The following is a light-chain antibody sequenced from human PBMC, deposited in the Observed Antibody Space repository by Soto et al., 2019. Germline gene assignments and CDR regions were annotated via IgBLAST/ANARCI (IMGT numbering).Light chain of an antibody. CDR3: HKYGSSPPVT. Sequence: ENVLTQSPGTLSLSPGERATLSCRASQSVSSSYLAWYQQKPGQAPRLLIYGASSRATGIPDRFSGSGSGTDFTLTISRLEPEDFAMYYCHKYGSSPPVTFGQGTRLEIK. V-gene: IGKV3-20*01. CDR2: GAS. CDR1: QSVSSSY. J-gene: IGKJ5*01.